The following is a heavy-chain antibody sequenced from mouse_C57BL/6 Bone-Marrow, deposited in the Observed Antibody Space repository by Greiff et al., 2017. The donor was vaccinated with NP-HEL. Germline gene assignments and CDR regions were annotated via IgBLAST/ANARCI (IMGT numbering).Heavy chain of an antibody. Sequence: QVQLQQPGAELVKPGASVKVSCKASGYTFTSYWMHWVKQRPGQGLEWIGRIHPSDSDTNYNQKFKGKATLTVDKSSSTAYMQLSSLTSEDSAVYYCAISTMVTTWRFGRFAYWGQGTLVTVSA. J-gene: IGHJ3*01. CDR1: GYTFTSYW. D-gene: IGHD2-2*01. CDR3: AISTMVTTWRFGRFAY. V-gene: IGHV1-74*01. CDR2: IHPSDSDT.